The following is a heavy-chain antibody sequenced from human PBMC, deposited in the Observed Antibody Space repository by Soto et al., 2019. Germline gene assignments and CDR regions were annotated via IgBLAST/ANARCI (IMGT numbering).Heavy chain of an antibody. CDR3: ARGLAALPVFAFDV. V-gene: IGHV2-5*01. CDR2: IYWNDDE. D-gene: IGHD6-6*01. Sequence: SGPTQVSPRLALSMTCSLSGLSHSTSGVGVGWIRQPPGKALEWLALIYWNDDEHYSPSLKGRLTISKDTSKNQAVLTMTNMDSVDTATYYCARGLAALPVFAFDVWGQGTMGTVSS. CDR1: GLSHSTSGVG. J-gene: IGHJ3*01.